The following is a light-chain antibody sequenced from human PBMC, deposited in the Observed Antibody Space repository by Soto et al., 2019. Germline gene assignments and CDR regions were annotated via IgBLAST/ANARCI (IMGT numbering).Light chain of an antibody. CDR3: LQATISPWT. J-gene: IGKJ1*01. CDR1: QKLSSSR. V-gene: IGKV3-20*01. CDR2: AAS. Sequence: SADRLSLAPGDRATVCCRASQKLSSSRLAWYQQEPGQAPRLLIYAASSGASGIPDRFSGSGSGTDLTLTISRLQPEDFATYYCLQATISPWTFAQGTMVDIK.